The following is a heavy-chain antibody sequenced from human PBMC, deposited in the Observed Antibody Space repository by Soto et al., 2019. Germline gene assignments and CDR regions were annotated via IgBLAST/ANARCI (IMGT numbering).Heavy chain of an antibody. CDR1: GFTFSSYA. D-gene: IGHD6-6*01. V-gene: IGHV3-30-3*01. CDR2: ISYDGSHK. CDR3: ARSSIAARVIDS. J-gene: IGHJ4*02. Sequence: PGGSLRLSCAASGFTFSSYAMHWVRQAPGKGLEWVAVISYDGSHKYYADSVKGRFTISRDNSKNTLYLQMNSLRAEDTAVYYCARSSIAARVIDSWGQGTLVTVSS.